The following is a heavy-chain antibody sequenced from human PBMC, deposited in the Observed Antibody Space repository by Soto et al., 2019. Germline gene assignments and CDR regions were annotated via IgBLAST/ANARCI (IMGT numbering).Heavy chain of an antibody. V-gene: IGHV3-23*01. CDR2: ISGSGGST. D-gene: IGHD3-22*01. CDR3: AKGLDYYDSSGLTCFDY. CDR1: GFTVSSYA. Sequence: TXGSLGLSFAASGFTVSSYAMSGVRQAPGKGLEWVSAISGSGGSTYYADSVKGRFTISRDNSKNTLYLQMNSLRAEDTAVYYCAKGLDYYDSSGLTCFDYWGQGTLVTVSS. J-gene: IGHJ4*02.